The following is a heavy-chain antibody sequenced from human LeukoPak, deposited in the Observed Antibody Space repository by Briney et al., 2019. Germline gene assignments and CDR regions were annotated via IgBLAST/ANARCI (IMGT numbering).Heavy chain of an antibody. D-gene: IGHD3-9*01. Sequence: ASVKVSCKASGGTFSSYAISWVRQAPGQGLEWMGGILPIFGTANYAQKFQSRVTITTDESTSTAYMELNSLRSEDTAVYYCARGGLRYFDWLLCWGQGTLVTVSS. CDR2: ILPIFGTA. CDR3: ARGGLRYFDWLLC. V-gene: IGHV1-69*05. J-gene: IGHJ4*02. CDR1: GGTFSSYA.